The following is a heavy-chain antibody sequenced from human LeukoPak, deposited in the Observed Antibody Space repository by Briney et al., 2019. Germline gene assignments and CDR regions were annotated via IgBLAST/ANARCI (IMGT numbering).Heavy chain of an antibody. CDR3: ARPGPTYFDILTGYYGGGGEFDY. Sequence: ASVKVSCKASGYTFTSYDINWVRQATGQGLERMGWMNPNSGNTGYAQKFQGRVTMTRNTSISTAYMELSSLRSEDPAVYYCARPGPTYFDILTGYYGGGGEFDYWGQGTLVTVSS. D-gene: IGHD3-9*01. CDR2: MNPNSGNT. J-gene: IGHJ4*02. V-gene: IGHV1-8*01. CDR1: GYTFTSYD.